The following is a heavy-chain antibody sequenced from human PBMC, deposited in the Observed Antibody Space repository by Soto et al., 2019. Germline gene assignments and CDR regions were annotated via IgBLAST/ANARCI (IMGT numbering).Heavy chain of an antibody. CDR1: GYTFINYG. V-gene: IGHV1-18*01. J-gene: IGHJ6*02. CDR2: ISAYNGDK. Sequence: QVCLVQSGPEVKKPGASVKVSCKASGYTFINYGVSWVRQAPGQGLEWMGWISAYNGDKKYAQNVQGRVTLTTDTSTSTAYMEMRTLRSDDTASYYCARDGPHIPAVGDVWGQGTTVTVSS. CDR3: ARDGPHIPAVGDV. D-gene: IGHD6-13*01.